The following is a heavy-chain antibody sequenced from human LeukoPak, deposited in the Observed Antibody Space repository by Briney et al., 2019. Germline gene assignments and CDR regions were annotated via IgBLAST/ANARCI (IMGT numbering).Heavy chain of an antibody. Sequence: ASVKVSCKASGYTFTSYYMHWVRQAPGQGLAWMGIINPSGGSTSYAQKLQGRVTMTRDTSTSTVYMELSSLRSEDTAVYYCARDPDYYDSSGPSWYFDLWGRGTLVTVSS. J-gene: IGHJ2*01. V-gene: IGHV1-46*01. CDR1: GYTFTSYY. CDR2: INPSGGST. D-gene: IGHD3-22*01. CDR3: ARDPDYYDSSGPSWYFDL.